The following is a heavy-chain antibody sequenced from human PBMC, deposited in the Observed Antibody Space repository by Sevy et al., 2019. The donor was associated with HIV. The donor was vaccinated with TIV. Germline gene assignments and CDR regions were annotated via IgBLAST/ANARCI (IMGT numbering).Heavy chain of an antibody. J-gene: IGHJ6*02. CDR2: ISNDGSDK. CDR1: GFSFSKYG. Sequence: GSLRLSCAVSGFSFSKYGMHWVRQAPGKGLEWVALISNDGSDKNYVESVKGRFTISRDNSKDTLYLQMNSLRAEDTAVYYCANSRGRFDGSSWIYYYYFMDVWGQGTTVTVSS. V-gene: IGHV3-30*18. CDR3: ANSRGRFDGSSWIYYYYFMDV. D-gene: IGHD6-13*01.